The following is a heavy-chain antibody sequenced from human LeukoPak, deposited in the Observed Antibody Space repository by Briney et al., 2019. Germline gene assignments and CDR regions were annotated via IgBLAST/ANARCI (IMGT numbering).Heavy chain of an antibody. CDR2: LHTDGSST. J-gene: IGHJ4*02. CDR3: ARDPHYGALDY. CDR1: VFTFRTSW. Sequence: GGSLRLSCAASVFTFRTSWIRWVRQAPGTRLERMADLHTDGSSTTYYVDSVKGRFTVSRDNAENSAYLQMNNLRVEDTAIYYCARDPHYGALDYWGQGILVTVSS. D-gene: IGHD4-17*01. V-gene: IGHV3-7*01.